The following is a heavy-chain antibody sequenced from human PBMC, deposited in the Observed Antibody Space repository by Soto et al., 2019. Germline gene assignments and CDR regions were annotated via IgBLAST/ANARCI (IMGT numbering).Heavy chain of an antibody. CDR1: GFTFNTYW. J-gene: IGHJ6*03. CDR3: AIDGQLPDTYCYLDV. Sequence: PGGSLRLSCAASGFTFNTYWMYWVRQAPGKGLVLVSRMSPDGSNTYYADSVKGRFTISRDNSKNTLYLQMNSLRAEDTAVYYCAIDGQLPDTYCYLDVWGKGTLVTVSS. CDR2: MSPDGSNT. V-gene: IGHV3-74*01. D-gene: IGHD2-2*01.